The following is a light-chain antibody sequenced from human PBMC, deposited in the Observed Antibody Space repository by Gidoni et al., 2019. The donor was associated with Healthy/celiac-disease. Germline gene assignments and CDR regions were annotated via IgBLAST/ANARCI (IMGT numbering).Light chain of an antibody. CDR1: SGINVGTYR. CDR3: MIWHSSAVV. J-gene: IGLJ2*01. V-gene: IGLV5-45*02. CDR2: YKSDSDK. Sequence: PSSLSASPGASASLTCPLRSGINVGTYRIYWYQQKPGSPPQYLLRYKSDSDKQQGSGVPSRFSGSKDASANAGILLISGLQSEDEADYYCMIWHSSAVVFGGGTKLTVL.